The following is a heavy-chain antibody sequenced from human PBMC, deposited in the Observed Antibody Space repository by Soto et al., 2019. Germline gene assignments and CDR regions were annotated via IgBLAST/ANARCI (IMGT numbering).Heavy chain of an antibody. CDR2: IYYTGST. D-gene: IGHD6-13*01. CDR3: AKYRRTEAEGFALDY. V-gene: IGHV4-59*01. Sequence: SQTLTLTCTVSGESINHYYWSWIRQPPGKRPEWIGYIYYTGSTTYNPSLEMRVTMSVDTSRNQCSLKLSSVNAAETAVYYCAKYRRTEAEGFALDYWGRGTLVTVSS. CDR1: GESINHYY. J-gene: IGHJ4*02.